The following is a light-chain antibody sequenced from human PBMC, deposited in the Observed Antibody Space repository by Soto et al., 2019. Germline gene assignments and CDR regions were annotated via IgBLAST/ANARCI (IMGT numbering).Light chain of an antibody. V-gene: IGLV7-46*01. CDR1: TGAVTSGHS. CDR2: ETN. Sequence: QAVVTQDPSLTVSPGGTVTLTCGSSTGAVTSGHSPYWFQQKTGQVPRTLISETNNRHSWTPARFSGSLLGGKAALTLSGAQPEDEAEYYCLITYPGVGRVFGGGTKVTVL. CDR3: LITYPGVGRV. J-gene: IGLJ2*01.